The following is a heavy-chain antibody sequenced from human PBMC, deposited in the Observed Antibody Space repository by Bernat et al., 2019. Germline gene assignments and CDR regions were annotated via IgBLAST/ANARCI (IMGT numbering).Heavy chain of an antibody. CDR2: IKEDGSEK. V-gene: IGHV3-7*03. Sequence: EVQLLESGGGLVQPGGSLRLSCAASGFTFSNSWMTWVRQAPGKGLEWVANIKEDGSEKYYVDSVKGRFTISRDNAEKSLYLQLKSLRAEDTAVYYCAREGGWGSGSYSPYAFDYWGQGTLVTVSS. J-gene: IGHJ4*02. CDR1: GFTFSNSW. D-gene: IGHD3-10*01. CDR3: AREGGWGSGSYSPYAFDY.